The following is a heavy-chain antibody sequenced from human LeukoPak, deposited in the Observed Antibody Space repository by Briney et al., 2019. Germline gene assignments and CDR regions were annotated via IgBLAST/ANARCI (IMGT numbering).Heavy chain of an antibody. J-gene: IGHJ6*03. D-gene: IGHD2/OR15-2a*01. CDR3: ARGPVRSHLVSRYYYYYMDV. CDR2: INPSGGST. Sequence: ASVKVSCKASGYTFTSYYMHWVRQAPGQGLEWMGIINPSGGSTSYAQKFQGRVTITRNTSISTAYMELSSLRSEDTAVYYCARGPVRSHLVSRYYYYYMDVWGKGTTVTVSS. V-gene: IGHV1-46*01. CDR1: GYTFTSYY.